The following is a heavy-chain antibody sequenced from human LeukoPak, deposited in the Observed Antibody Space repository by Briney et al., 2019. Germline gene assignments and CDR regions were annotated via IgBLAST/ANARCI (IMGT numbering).Heavy chain of an antibody. D-gene: IGHD3-16*01. CDR3: ARWGTTGFQAFDI. CDR2: IGTAGDP. V-gene: IGHV3-13*04. CDR1: GVTFSRYD. J-gene: IGHJ3*02. Sequence: PAGSLPVSCAASGVTFSRYDMRWVRQATGKGLEWVSAIGTAGDPYYSDSVKGRFTISRENAKNSLYLQMNSQRGGDTAVYYCARWGTTGFQAFDIWGEGTMVTVSS.